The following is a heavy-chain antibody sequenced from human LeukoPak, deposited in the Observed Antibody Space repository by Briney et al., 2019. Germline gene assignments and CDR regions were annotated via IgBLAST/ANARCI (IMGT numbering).Heavy chain of an antibody. V-gene: IGHV1-8*01. D-gene: IGHD3-9*01. Sequence: ASVKVSCQASGYTFTSHDINWVRQGTGQGLEWMGRINSNSGDTAYAQKFQGRVTMTRDTAKRTAYMELSSLRSEDTAVYYCARDQASVLRYFDWSQNWFDPWGQGTLVTVSS. CDR3: ARDQASVLRYFDWSQNWFDP. J-gene: IGHJ5*02. CDR2: INSNSGDT. CDR1: GYTFTSHD.